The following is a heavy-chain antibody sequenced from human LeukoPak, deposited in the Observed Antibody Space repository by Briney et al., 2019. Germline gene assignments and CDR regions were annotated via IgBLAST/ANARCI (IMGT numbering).Heavy chain of an antibody. CDR1: GFTFSSYG. Sequence: GGSLRLSCAASGFTFSSYGMHWVRQAPGKGLEWVAFIRYDGSNKYYADSVKGRFTISRDNSKNTLYLQMNSLRAEDTAVYYCAKPTYPYYGSGSYYNGWGQGTLVTVSS. J-gene: IGHJ4*02. V-gene: IGHV3-30*02. CDR3: AKPTYPYYGSGSYYNG. D-gene: IGHD3-10*01. CDR2: IRYDGSNK.